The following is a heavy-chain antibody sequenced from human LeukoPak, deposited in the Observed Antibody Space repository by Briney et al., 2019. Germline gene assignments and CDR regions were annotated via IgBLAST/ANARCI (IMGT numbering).Heavy chain of an antibody. CDR1: GYTLTSYG. CDR2: ISAYNGNT. D-gene: IGHD3-10*02. Sequence: AASVKVSCKASGYTLTSYGISWVRQAPGQGLEWMGWISAYNGNTNYAQKLQGRVTMTTDTSTSTAYMEVRRLRSDDTAVYYCARGRVPRSGAFDIWGKGTMVTVSS. V-gene: IGHV1-18*04. J-gene: IGHJ3*02. CDR3: ARGRVPRSGAFDI.